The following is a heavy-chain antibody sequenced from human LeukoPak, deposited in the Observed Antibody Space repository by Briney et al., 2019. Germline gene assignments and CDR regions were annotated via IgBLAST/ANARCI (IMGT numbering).Heavy chain of an antibody. J-gene: IGHJ4*02. CDR3: ARYGGTNRSFDY. D-gene: IGHD1-14*01. V-gene: IGHV1-18*01. CDR1: GYTFSSYG. CDR2: ISPSSGNT. Sequence: ASVKVSCKASGYTFSSYGITWVRPAPGQGLAWMGWISPSSGNTNYVQNLQGRVSMTTDTSTSTVYMELRSLRSDDTAVYYCARYGGTNRSFDYWGPGTLVSVSS.